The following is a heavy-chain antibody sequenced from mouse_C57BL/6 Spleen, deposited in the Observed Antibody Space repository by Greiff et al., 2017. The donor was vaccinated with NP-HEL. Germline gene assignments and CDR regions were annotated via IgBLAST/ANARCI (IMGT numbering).Heavy chain of an antibody. CDR3: ARDGGPYAMDY. V-gene: IGHV5-16*01. CDR1: GFTFSDYY. J-gene: IGHJ4*01. CDR2: INYDGSST. Sequence: EVMLVESEGGLVQPGSSMKLSCTASGFTFSDYYMAWVRQVPEKGLEWVANINYDGSSTYYLDSLKSRFIISRDNANNILYLQMSSLKSEDTATYYCARDGGPYAMDYWGQGTSVTVSS.